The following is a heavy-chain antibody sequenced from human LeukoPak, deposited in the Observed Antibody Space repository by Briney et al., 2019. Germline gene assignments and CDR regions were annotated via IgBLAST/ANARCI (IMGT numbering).Heavy chain of an antibody. CDR2: ISYDGSNK. V-gene: IGHV3-30*04. CDR3: ARDATHYYYGMDV. J-gene: IGHJ6*02. CDR1: GFTFSSYA. Sequence: PGGSLRLSCAASGFTFSSYAMHWVRQAPDKGLEWVAVISYDGSNKYYADSVKGRITISRDNSKNTLYLQMNSLRVEDTAVYYCARDATHYYYGMDVWGQGTTVTVSS.